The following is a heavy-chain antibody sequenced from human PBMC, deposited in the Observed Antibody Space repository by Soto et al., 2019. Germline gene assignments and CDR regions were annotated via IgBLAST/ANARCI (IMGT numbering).Heavy chain of an antibody. Sequence: QVQLVQSGAEVKKPGSSVKVSCKTSGVTHAISWVRHAPGQGLEWMGDIDPMSGTAYYAQKFQGRVTITADKSATTAYMELSSLRSDDTAVYYCAREGYSGSYFDYWGQGTLVTVS. CDR3: AREGYSGSYFDY. CDR2: IDPMSGTA. V-gene: IGHV1-69*06. D-gene: IGHD1-26*01. J-gene: IGHJ4*02. CDR1: GVTHA.